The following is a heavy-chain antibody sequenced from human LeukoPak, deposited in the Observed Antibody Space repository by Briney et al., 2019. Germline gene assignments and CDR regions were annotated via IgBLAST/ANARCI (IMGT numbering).Heavy chain of an antibody. CDR1: GGSFSGYY. D-gene: IGHD6-19*01. CDR2: INHSGST. J-gene: IGHJ3*01. V-gene: IGHV4-34*01. Sequence: PSETLSLTCAVYGGSFSGYYWSWIRQPPGKGLEWIGEINHSGSTNYNPSLKSRVTVSVDTSKNQFSLKLSSVTAADTAVYYCARGLTFRGGWYGAFAFWGQGTMVTVSS. CDR3: ARGLTFRGGWYGAFAF.